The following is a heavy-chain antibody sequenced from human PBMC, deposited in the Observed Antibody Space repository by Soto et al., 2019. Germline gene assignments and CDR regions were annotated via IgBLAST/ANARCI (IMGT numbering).Heavy chain of an antibody. V-gene: IGHV3-21*01. J-gene: IGHJ4*02. CDR2: ISGSGNYT. Sequence: EMHLVESGGGLVKPGGSLRLSCAASGFTFSTYSMNWVRQAPGKGLEWVSSISGSGNYTHYADFLRGRFTISRDNAKTSLYLQMNSLRAEDTAVYYCAREGINNCNEYYFDSWGQGTVVTVFS. D-gene: IGHD1-20*01. CDR3: AREGINNCNEYYFDS. CDR1: GFTFSTYS.